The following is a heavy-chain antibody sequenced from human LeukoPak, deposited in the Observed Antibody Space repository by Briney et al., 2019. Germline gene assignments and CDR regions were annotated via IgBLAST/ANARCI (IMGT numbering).Heavy chain of an antibody. CDR3: AKDGVRFLEWLLYYYSYMDV. Sequence: PGGSLRLSCAASGFTFSSYAMSWVRQAPGKGLEWVSAISGSGGSTYYADSVKGRFTISRDNSKNTLYLQMNSLRAEDTAVYYCAKDGVRFLEWLLYYYSYMDVWGKGTTVTVSS. J-gene: IGHJ6*03. D-gene: IGHD3-3*01. CDR2: ISGSGGST. CDR1: GFTFSSYA. V-gene: IGHV3-23*01.